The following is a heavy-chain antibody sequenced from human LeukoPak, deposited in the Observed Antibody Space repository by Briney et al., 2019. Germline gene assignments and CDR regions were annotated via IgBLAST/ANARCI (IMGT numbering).Heavy chain of an antibody. CDR2: IYYSGST. J-gene: IGHJ6*03. D-gene: IGHD3-3*01. CDR3: ARRPKDFWSSYYPPYYYYYMDV. CDR1: GGSISSHY. V-gene: IGHV4-59*11. Sequence: SETLSLTCTVSGGSISSHYWSWIRQPPGKGLEWIGYIYYSGSTNYNPSLKSRVTISVDTSKNQFSLKLSSVTAADTAVYYCARRPKDFWSSYYPPYYYYYMDVWGKGTTVTVSS.